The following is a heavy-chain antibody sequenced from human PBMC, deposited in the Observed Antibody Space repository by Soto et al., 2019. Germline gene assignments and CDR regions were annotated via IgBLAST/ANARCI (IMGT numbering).Heavy chain of an antibody. CDR3: AKDLEIVVSQRSYYGMDV. Sequence: GGSLRLSCAASGFTFSSYGMHWVRQAPVKGLEWVAVISYDGSNEYYADSVKGRFTISRDNSKNTLYLQMNSLRAEDTAVYYCAKDLEIVVSQRSYYGMDVWGQGTTVTVSS. D-gene: IGHD3-22*01. V-gene: IGHV3-30*18. CDR2: ISYDGSNE. CDR1: GFTFSSYG. J-gene: IGHJ6*02.